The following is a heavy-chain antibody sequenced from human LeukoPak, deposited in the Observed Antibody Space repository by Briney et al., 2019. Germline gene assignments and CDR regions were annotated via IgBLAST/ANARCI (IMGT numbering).Heavy chain of an antibody. CDR1: GYTFTSYY. D-gene: IGHD6-19*01. CDR2: INPSGGST. Sequence: ASVKVSCKASGYTFTSYYMHWVRQAPGQGLEWMGIINPSGGSTSYAQKFQGRVTITRNTSISTAYMELSSLRSEDTAVYYCAREGSGWSSHYYYYMDVWGKGTTVTVSS. CDR3: AREGSGWSSHYYYYMDV. J-gene: IGHJ6*03. V-gene: IGHV1-46*01.